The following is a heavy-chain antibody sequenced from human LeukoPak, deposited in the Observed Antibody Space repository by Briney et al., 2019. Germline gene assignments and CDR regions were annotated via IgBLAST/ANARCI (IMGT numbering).Heavy chain of an antibody. J-gene: IGHJ5*02. Sequence: PGGSLRLSCAASGFTFSNYEVNWVRQAPGKGLEWVSYISSGGTTIYYADSVKGRFTISRDNAKNSLYLQMNSLRAEDTAVYYCARDHSTSWTNWFDPWGQGTLVTVSS. CDR2: ISSGGTTI. V-gene: IGHV3-48*03. CDR3: ARDHSTSWTNWFDP. D-gene: IGHD2-2*01. CDR1: GFTFSNYE.